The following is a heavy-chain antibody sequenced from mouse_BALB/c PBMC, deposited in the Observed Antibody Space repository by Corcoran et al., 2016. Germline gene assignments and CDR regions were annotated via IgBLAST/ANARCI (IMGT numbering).Heavy chain of an antibody. CDR2: INPYNGGT. CDR1: GYSFTGYT. CDR3: ARNYGNSYAMDY. J-gene: IGHJ4*01. D-gene: IGHD2-1*01. V-gene: IGHV1-18*01. Sequence: EDQLQQSGPELMKPGASMKICCKASGYSFTGYTMNWVKQSHGKNLEWIGLINPYNGGTSYNQKFKGKATLTVAQSSSTAYMELLSLTSEDSAVYYCARNYGNSYAMDYWGQGTSVTVSS.